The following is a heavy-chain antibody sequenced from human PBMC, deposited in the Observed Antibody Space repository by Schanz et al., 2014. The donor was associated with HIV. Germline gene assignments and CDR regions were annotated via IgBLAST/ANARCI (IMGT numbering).Heavy chain of an antibody. D-gene: IGHD3-22*01. CDR1: GFSFNNYG. CDR2: IWNDGSNT. Sequence: QVRLVESGGGVVQPGRSLRLSCVASGFSFNNYGMHWVRQAPGKGLEWVAVIWNDGSNTFYADSVKGRFTISRDNSKNTLYLQMTTLRTEDTAVYYCAKPEYDSSGNSQSHFDYWGQGTLVTVSS. CDR3: AKPEYDSSGNSQSHFDY. J-gene: IGHJ4*02. V-gene: IGHV3-33*06.